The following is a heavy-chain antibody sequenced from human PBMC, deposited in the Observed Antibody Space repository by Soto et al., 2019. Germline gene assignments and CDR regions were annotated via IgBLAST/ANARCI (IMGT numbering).Heavy chain of an antibody. D-gene: IGHD2-15*01. CDR1: GFSFSSYA. Sequence: GGSLRLSCSASGFSFSSYAMSWVRQAPGKGLEWISSVGGSGGPTFYADSVKGRFTISRDNAKNTLYLQMNSLRAEDTAVYYCARWGFGGSHSDYYYYYGMDVWGQGTTVTVSS. J-gene: IGHJ6*02. V-gene: IGHV3-23*01. CDR3: ARWGFGGSHSDYYYYYGMDV. CDR2: VGGSGGPT.